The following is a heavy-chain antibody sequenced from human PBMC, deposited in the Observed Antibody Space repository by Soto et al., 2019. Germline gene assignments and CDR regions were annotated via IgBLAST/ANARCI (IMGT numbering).Heavy chain of an antibody. V-gene: IGHV5-51*01. CDR1: GYGFANYW. J-gene: IGHJ4*02. Sequence: KISCEASGYGFANYWIGWVRQMPGKGLEWMGIIYPGDSDTRYSPSFQGHVTISADKSSSTAYLQWSSLEASDTAIYYCARAPSHGWFKHFDYWGQGTLVTVYS. D-gene: IGHD6-19*01. CDR3: ARAPSHGWFKHFDY. CDR2: IYPGDSDT.